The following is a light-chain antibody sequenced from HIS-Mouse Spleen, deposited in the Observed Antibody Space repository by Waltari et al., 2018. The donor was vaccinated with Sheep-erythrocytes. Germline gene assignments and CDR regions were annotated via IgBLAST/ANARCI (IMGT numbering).Light chain of an antibody. V-gene: IGLV3-1*01. CDR1: KLGDKY. J-gene: IGLJ2*01. CDR2: QDS. CDR3: QAWDSSTAWNVV. Sequence: SYELTQPPSVSVSPGQTASTTCFGDKLGDKYACWYQQKPGQSPVLVIYQDSKRPSGIPERFSGSNSGNTATLTISGTQAMDEADYYCQAWDSSTAWNVVFGGGTKLTVL.